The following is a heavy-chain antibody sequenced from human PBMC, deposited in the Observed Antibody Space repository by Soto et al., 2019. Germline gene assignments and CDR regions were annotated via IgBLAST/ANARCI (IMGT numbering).Heavy chain of an antibody. CDR1: GFSLRTSGLG. D-gene: IGHD5-18*01. Sequence: QVTLKESGPALVKPTQTLTLTCTFSGFSLRTSGLGVGWIRQPPGKALEWLALIYWDDNTRYSPSLKNRLTITKDTSKNQVVLTMTNMGPVDTATYYCAHDTLNYYGMDVWGQGTTVTVSS. CDR2: IYWDDNT. V-gene: IGHV2-5*02. J-gene: IGHJ6*02. CDR3: AHDTLNYYGMDV.